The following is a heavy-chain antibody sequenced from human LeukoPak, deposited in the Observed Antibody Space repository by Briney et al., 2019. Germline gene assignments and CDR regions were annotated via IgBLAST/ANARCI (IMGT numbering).Heavy chain of an antibody. CDR3: VKGFHFDW. V-gene: IGHV3-23*01. CDR1: GFSFSTYA. CDR2: ISGFDSGT. J-gene: IGHJ4*02. Sequence: QPGGSLRLSCAASGFSFSTYAMSWVRQAPGKGLEWVSSISGFDSGTYYTDSVRGRFTISRDTSKNTLYMQMNNLRAEDTAVYYCVKGFHFDWWGQGTLVTVSS.